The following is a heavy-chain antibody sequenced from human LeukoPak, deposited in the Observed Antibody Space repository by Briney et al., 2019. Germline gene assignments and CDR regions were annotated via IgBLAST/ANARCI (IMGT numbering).Heavy chain of an antibody. Sequence: SETLSLTCTVSGGSISSDYYYWTWVRQPPGKGLERLGEVNLQGSTNYNPSLMGRVAISVDMAQNHISLQLTSVTAADTAVYYCARESKSYDGSGYFHDYWGQGTPVTVSS. D-gene: IGHD3-22*01. CDR1: GGSISSDYYY. V-gene: IGHV4-39*07. CDR3: ARESKSYDGSGYFHDY. J-gene: IGHJ4*02. CDR2: VNLQGST.